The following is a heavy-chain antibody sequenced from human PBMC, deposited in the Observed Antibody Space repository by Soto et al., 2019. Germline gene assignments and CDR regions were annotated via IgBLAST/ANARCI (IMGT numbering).Heavy chain of an antibody. Sequence: EVQLVESGGGLVKPGGSLRLSCAASGFTFSSYDMHWVRQAPGKGLEYVSSITTSGSYIYYGDSVRGRFTISRDNAKNSRFLQMDSLRAEDTAVYYCVTSGTAPMLRHNWFDPWGKGTMVTVSS. CDR1: GFTFSSYD. CDR3: VTSGTAPMLRHNWFDP. J-gene: IGHJ5*02. V-gene: IGHV3-21*01. D-gene: IGHD1-1*01. CDR2: ITTSGSYI.